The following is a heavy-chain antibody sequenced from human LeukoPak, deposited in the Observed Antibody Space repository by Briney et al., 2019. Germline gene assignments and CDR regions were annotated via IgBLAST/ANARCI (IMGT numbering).Heavy chain of an antibody. J-gene: IGHJ6*03. Sequence: SETLSLTCTVSGGSISSYYWSWIRQPPGKGLEWIGYIYTSGSTNYNPSLKSRVTISVDTSKNQFSLKLSSVTAADTAVYHCARHVTAAAGTFLYDYYMDVWGKGTTVTVSS. CDR2: IYTSGST. D-gene: IGHD6-13*01. CDR1: GGSISSYY. V-gene: IGHV4-4*09. CDR3: ARHVTAAAGTFLYDYYMDV.